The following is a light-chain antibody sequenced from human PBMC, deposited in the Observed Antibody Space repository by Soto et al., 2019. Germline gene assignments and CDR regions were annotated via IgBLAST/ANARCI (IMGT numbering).Light chain of an antibody. CDR1: QSVSSY. Sequence: EIVLTQSPATLSLSPGERATLSCRASQSVSSYLAWYQQKPGQAPRLLIYDASNRATGIPARFSSSGSGTEFTLTISSLEPEDFAVYYCQQRSNWPPFNFGPVTKVDSK. J-gene: IGKJ3*01. CDR3: QQRSNWPPFN. V-gene: IGKV3-11*01. CDR2: DAS.